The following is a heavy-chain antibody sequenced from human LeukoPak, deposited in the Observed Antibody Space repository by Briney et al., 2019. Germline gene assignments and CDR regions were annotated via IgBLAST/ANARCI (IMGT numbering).Heavy chain of an antibody. J-gene: IGHJ5*02. Sequence: PSETLSLTFSVSGGSISSYYWSWIRQPPGKGLEWIGYIYYSGSTNYNPSLKSRVTISVDTSKNQFSLKLSSVTAADTAVYYCAREGLMGIDPWGQGTLVTVSS. CDR3: AREGLMGIDP. D-gene: IGHD2-8*01. CDR1: GGSISSYY. V-gene: IGHV4-59*01. CDR2: IYYSGST.